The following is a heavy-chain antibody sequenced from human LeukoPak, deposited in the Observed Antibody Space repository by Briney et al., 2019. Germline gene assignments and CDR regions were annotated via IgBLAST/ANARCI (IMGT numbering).Heavy chain of an antibody. V-gene: IGHV3-23*01. Sequence: GGSLRLSCAASGFTFNIYAMSWFRQAPGRGLEWVSAINANGRATYYADCVKGGFTRSRDNSKSTLYLAMDSPNVDATAVYYCAKRVAASEPGFASWGEGTVVSVSS. J-gene: IGHJ4*02. CDR2: INANGRAT. CDR3: AKRVAASEPGFAS. D-gene: IGHD2-15*01. CDR1: GFTFNIYA.